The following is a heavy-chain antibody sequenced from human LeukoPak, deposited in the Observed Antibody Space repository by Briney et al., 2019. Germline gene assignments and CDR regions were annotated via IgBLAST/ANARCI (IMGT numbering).Heavy chain of an antibody. CDR2: IYYSGST. CDR3: ASTDALAQYSYGYVFDY. V-gene: IGHV4-31*03. J-gene: IGHJ4*02. D-gene: IGHD5-18*01. CDR1: GGSISSGGYY. Sequence: PSETLSLTCTVSGGSISSGGYYWSWIRQHPGKGLEWIGYIYYSGSTYYNPSLKSRVTISVDTSKNQFSLKLSSVTAADTAVYYCASTDALAQYSYGYVFDYWGQGTLVTVSS.